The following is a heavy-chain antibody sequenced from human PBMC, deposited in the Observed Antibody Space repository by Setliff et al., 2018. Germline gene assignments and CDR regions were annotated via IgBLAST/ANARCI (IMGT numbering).Heavy chain of an antibody. Sequence: GGSLRLSCATSGFTFSSYGMHWVRQAPGKGLEWVAFIRYDGNNKYYADSVKGRFTISRGTSQNTLFLQMNSLRPEDTGVYYCAKDKDVDGVPWFFDYWGQGTQVTVSS. CDR1: GFTFSSYG. CDR2: IRYDGNNK. J-gene: IGHJ4*02. D-gene: IGHD2-8*01. V-gene: IGHV3-30*02. CDR3: AKDKDVDGVPWFFDY.